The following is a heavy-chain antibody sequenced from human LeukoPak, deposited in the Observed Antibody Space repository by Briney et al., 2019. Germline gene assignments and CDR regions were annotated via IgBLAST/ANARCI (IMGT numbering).Heavy chain of an antibody. CDR1: GFTFSSYW. J-gene: IGHJ4*02. CDR2: IKQDGSEK. D-gene: IGHD3-22*01. Sequence: GGSLRLSCAASGFTFSSYWMSWVRQAPGKGLEWVANIKQDGSEKYYVDSVKGRFPISRHNAKKLLYLQMNRLRAEDTAVYYCAKYLRSGYYPTYYLVQWGGRPLDSVS. CDR3: AKYLRSGYYPTYYLVQ. V-gene: IGHV3-7*02.